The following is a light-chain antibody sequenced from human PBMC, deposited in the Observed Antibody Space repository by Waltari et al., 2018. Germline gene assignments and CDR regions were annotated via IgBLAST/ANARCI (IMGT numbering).Light chain of an antibody. CDR3: CSYAGRGTYV. CDR1: TGDGGSYDL. Sequence: QSALTQPASVSGTPGQSIPISSSGTTGDGGSYDLVPWYQQHPGEAPKLLICEVFKRPPDTSSRFSGAKSGSTASLTISGLQPEDEADYYCCSYAGRGTYVFGSGTKVTVL. J-gene: IGLJ1*01. V-gene: IGLV2-23*02. CDR2: EVF.